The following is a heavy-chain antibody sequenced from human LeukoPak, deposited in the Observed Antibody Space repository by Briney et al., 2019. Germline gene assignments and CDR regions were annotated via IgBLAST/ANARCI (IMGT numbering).Heavy chain of an antibody. V-gene: IGHV3-23*01. CDR3: AHGSMYQLDY. CDR1: GFSFSSHG. CDR2: IIGGAGGK. D-gene: IGHD2-2*01. Sequence: PGGSLRLSCAASGFSFSSHGMSWVRQAPGKGLEWVSGIIGGAGGKYYADSVKRRFTISRDNAKNTLYLQIDRLKAEDTAVYYCAHGSMYQLDYGVQGNLVTVSS. J-gene: IGHJ4*02.